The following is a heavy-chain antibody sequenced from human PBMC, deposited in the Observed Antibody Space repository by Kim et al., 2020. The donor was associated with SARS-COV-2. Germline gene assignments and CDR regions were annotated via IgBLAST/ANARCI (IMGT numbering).Heavy chain of an antibody. D-gene: IGHD6-25*01. Sequence: ADSVKGRFTISRDNSKNTLYLQMNSLRAEVTAVYYCAKGKADYYYYGMDVWGQGTTVTVSS. J-gene: IGHJ6*02. CDR3: AKGKADYYYYGMDV. V-gene: IGHV3-23*01.